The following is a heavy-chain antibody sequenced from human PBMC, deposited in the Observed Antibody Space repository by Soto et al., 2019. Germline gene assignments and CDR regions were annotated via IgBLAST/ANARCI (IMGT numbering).Heavy chain of an antibody. V-gene: IGHV3-23*01. CDR3: AKPESKYSSSSGHY. J-gene: IGHJ4*02. D-gene: IGHD6-6*01. CDR2: ISGSGGST. CDR1: GFTFSSYA. Sequence: GGSLRLSCAASGFTFSSYAMSWVRQAPGKGLEWVSAISGSGGSTYYADSVKGRFTISRDNSKNTLYLQMNSLRAEDTAVYYCAKPESKYSSSSGHYWGQGTLVTVSS.